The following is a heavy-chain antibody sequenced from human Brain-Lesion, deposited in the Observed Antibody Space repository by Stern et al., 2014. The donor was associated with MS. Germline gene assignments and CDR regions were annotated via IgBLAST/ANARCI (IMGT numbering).Heavy chain of an antibody. Sequence: VQLVQSGAEVKKPGSSVKVSCQASGNTFTNRYLHWVRQAPGKALEWMGWINPYSRNNNYAQNFQARLTITMDRSMSTAYMDLSSLRSDDTAIYFCAEGGSYGFVYWGQGTLVTVSS. CDR1: GNTFTNRY. V-gene: IGHV1-45*02. CDR2: INPYSRNN. D-gene: IGHD4-17*01. J-gene: IGHJ4*02. CDR3: AEGGSYGFVY.